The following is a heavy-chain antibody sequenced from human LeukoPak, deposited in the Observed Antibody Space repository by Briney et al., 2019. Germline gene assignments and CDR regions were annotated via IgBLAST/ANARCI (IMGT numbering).Heavy chain of an antibody. CDR1: GFTFSSYA. J-gene: IGHJ4*02. CDR3: AKSNYFDY. CDR2: ISGSGYST. V-gene: IGHV3-23*01. Sequence: GGSLRLSCAASGFTFSSYAMSWVRQAPGKGLEWVSGISGSGYSTYYADSVKGRFTISRDNSKNTLYLQMGSLRADDTAVYYYAKSNYFDYWGQGTLVTVSS.